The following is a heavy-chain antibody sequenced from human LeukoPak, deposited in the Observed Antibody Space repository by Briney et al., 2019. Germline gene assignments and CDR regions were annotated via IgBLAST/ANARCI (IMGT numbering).Heavy chain of an antibody. D-gene: IGHD3-3*01. CDR3: AASSNYYDFWSGYYLGWFDP. Sequence: GASVKVSCKASGGTFSSYAISWVRQAPGQRLEWMGGIIPIFGTANYAQKFQGRVTITADESTSTAYMELSSLRSEDTAVYYCAASSNYYDFWSGYYLGWFDPWGQGTLVTVSS. J-gene: IGHJ5*02. CDR2: IIPIFGTA. CDR1: GGTFSSYA. V-gene: IGHV1-69*13.